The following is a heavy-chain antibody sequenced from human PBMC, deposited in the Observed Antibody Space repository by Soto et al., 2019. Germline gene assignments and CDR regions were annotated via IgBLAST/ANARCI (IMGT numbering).Heavy chain of an antibody. V-gene: IGHV1-69*01. CDR1: GGTFSSYA. J-gene: IGHJ4*02. CDR2: IIPIFGTA. Sequence: QVQLVQSGAEVKKPGSSVKVSCKASGGTFSSYAISWVRQAPGQGLEWMGGIIPIFGTANYAQKFQGSVTITADESTSTAYMELSSLRSEDTAVYYCARDWGSYSSSWPTFDYWGQGTLVTVSS. CDR3: ARDWGSYSSSWPTFDY. D-gene: IGHD6-13*01.